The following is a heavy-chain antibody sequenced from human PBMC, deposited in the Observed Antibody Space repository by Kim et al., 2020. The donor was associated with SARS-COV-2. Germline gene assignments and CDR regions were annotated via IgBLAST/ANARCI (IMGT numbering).Heavy chain of an antibody. D-gene: IGHD3-22*01. J-gene: IGHJ4*02. Sequence: PSFQGQVTISADKSISTAYLQWSSLKASDTAMYYCARHDSYYDSSGYVDYWGQGTLVTVSS. V-gene: IGHV5-51*01. CDR3: ARHDSYYDSSGYVDY.